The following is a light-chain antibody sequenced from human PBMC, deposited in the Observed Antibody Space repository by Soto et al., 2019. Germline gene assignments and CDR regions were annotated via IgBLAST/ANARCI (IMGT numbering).Light chain of an antibody. J-gene: IGKJ4*01. Sequence: DIQMTQSQSAVSASVGDRVTITCRASQGINNYLAWFQQKPGKAPKRLIYAASTLQTGVPSRFSGSGSGTEFTLTISSLQPEDFATYYCLQHNTSPLTFGGGTKVEIK. CDR2: AAS. CDR3: LQHNTSPLT. V-gene: IGKV1-17*03. CDR1: QGINNY.